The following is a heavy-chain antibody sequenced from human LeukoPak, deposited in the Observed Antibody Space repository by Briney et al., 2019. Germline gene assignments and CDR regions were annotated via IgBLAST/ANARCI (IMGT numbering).Heavy chain of an antibody. CDR1: GGTFSSYA. J-gene: IGHJ6*03. CDR2: IIPIFGTA. V-gene: IGHV1-69*05. Sequence: GASVKVSCEASGGTFSSYAISWVRQAPGQGLEWMGGIIPIFGTANYAQKFQGRVTITTDESTSTAYMELSSLRSEDTAVYYCASSQYQLLPYYYYYMDVWGKGTTVTVSS. CDR3: ASSQYQLLPYYYYYMDV. D-gene: IGHD2-2*01.